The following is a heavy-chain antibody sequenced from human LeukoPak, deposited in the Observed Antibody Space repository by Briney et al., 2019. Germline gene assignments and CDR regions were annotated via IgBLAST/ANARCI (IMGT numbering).Heavy chain of an antibody. J-gene: IGHJ4*02. CDR3: ARLGRLVDTAMAHYFDY. Sequence: KASETLSLTCTVSGGSISSSYWTWIRQPPGKGLEWIGHIHYSGTTKYNPSLLGRVTISIDTSKNQFSLRLSSVTAADTAVYYCARLGRLVDTAMAHYFDYWGQGTLVTVSS. V-gene: IGHV4-59*08. CDR1: GGSISSSY. CDR2: IHYSGTT. D-gene: IGHD5-18*01.